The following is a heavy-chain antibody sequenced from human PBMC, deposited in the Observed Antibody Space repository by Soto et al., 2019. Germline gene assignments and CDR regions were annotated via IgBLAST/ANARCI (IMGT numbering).Heavy chain of an antibody. J-gene: IGHJ5*02. CDR3: ARAQILRFLEWYNWFDP. CDR1: VGSVSSSSYY. D-gene: IGHD3-3*01. V-gene: IGHV4-31*03. CDR2: IYYSGST. Sequence: SETLSLTCTVSVGSVSSSSYYWGWVRQHPGKGLEWIGNIYYSGSTYYNPSLKSRVTISVDTSKNQFSLKLSSVTAADTAVYYCARAQILRFLEWYNWFDPWGQGTLVTVSS.